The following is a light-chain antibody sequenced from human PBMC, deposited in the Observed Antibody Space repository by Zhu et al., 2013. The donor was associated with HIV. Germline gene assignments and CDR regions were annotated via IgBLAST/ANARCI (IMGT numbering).Light chain of an antibody. CDR3: QQYGRSCS. CDR1: QSVSSSY. J-gene: IGKJ2*04. CDR2: DAS. V-gene: IGKV3-20*01. Sequence: EIVLTQSPGTLSLSPGERATLSCRASQSVSSSYLAWYQQKVGQAPRLLIYDASSRATGIPDRFSGSGSGTDFTLTISRLEPEDFAVYYCQQYGRSCSFGQGTKLEIK.